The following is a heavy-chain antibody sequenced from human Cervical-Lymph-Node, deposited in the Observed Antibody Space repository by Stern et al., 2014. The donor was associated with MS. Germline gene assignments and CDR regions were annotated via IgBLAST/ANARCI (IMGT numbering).Heavy chain of an antibody. V-gene: IGHV3-30*18. D-gene: IGHD3-10*01. CDR1: GFTYSSYG. J-gene: IGHJ4*02. CDR2: ISYDGSDT. Sequence: VQLVESGGGVVQSGRSLRLTCKVSGFTYSSYGMHWVRQAPGKGLEWVSVISYDGSDTYYAESVKGRFTISRDNSKNTLYLEMRSLRPEDTAVYYCVKRGITKVRGVRLGDYWGPGTLVIVSS. CDR3: VKRGITKVRGVRLGDY.